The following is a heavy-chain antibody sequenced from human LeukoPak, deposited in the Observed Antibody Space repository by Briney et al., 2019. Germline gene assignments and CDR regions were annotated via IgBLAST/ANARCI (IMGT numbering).Heavy chain of an antibody. CDR2: ISGSGGST. CDR3: AKDFHYYDSSGYYYGMDV. CDR1: GFTFSSYA. V-gene: IGHV3-23*01. J-gene: IGHJ6*02. D-gene: IGHD3-22*01. Sequence: GGSLRLSCAASGFTFSSYAVSWVRQAPGKGLEWVSAISGSGGSTYYADSVKGRFTISRDNSKNTLYLQMNSLRAEDTAVYYCAKDFHYYDSSGYYYGMDVWGQGTTVTVSS.